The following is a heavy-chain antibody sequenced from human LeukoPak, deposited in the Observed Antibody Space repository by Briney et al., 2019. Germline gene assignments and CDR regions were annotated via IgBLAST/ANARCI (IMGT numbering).Heavy chain of an antibody. CDR1: GFTFSSYA. D-gene: IGHD5-12*01. CDR2: LSGSGGST. J-gene: IGHJ4*02. Sequence: GGSLRLSCAASGFTFSSYAMSWVRQAPGKGLEWVSGLSGSGGSTYYADSVKGRFTISRDNAKNPLYLQMNSLRAEDTAVYYCARVDIVATGVDYWGQGTLVTVSS. CDR3: ARVDIVATGVDY. V-gene: IGHV3-23*01.